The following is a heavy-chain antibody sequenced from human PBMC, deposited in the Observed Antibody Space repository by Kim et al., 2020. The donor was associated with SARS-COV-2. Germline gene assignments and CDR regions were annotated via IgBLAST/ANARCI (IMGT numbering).Heavy chain of an antibody. Sequence: SETLSLTCTVSGASFNNYFWSWIRQPPGKGLEWIGCVHFTGSTNYNPSLKSRVTILVDTSKNQFSLKLTSVTAADTAVYYCARSRDGYNQLSWFAPWGQGTQVAVSS. CDR3: ARSRDGYNQLSWFAP. CDR2: VHFTGST. D-gene: IGHD1-1*01. CDR1: GASFNNYF. V-gene: IGHV4-59*08. J-gene: IGHJ5*02.